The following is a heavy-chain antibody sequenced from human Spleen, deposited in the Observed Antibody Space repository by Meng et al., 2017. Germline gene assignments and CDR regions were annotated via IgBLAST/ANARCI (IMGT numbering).Heavy chain of an antibody. Sequence: VPRHESGPGLVRSSETLSLTCTVSGASVSSGPSYWSWIRQPPGKGLEWIAYFYYSGTTNYNPSLRSRVTVSVDTSKNQFYLKLTSVTAADTAVYYCARTSYDETGFYSPSVDFWGQGALVTVSS. V-gene: IGHV4-61*01. CDR1: GASVSSGPSY. CDR3: ARTSYDETGFYSPSVDF. D-gene: IGHD3-22*01. J-gene: IGHJ4*02. CDR2: FYYSGTT.